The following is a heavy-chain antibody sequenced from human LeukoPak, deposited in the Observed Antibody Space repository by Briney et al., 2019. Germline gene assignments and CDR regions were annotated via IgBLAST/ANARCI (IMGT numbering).Heavy chain of an antibody. V-gene: IGHV3-53*01. CDR2: IYSDNT. D-gene: IGHD4/OR15-4a*01. Sequence: GGSLRLSCGAFGFTFSTFAMSWVRQAPGKGLEWVSFIYSDNTHYSDSVKGRFTISRDNSKNTLYLQMNSLRAEDTAVYYCARRAGAYSHPYDYWGQGTLVTVSS. CDR3: ARRAGAYSHPYDY. J-gene: IGHJ4*02. CDR1: GFTFSTFA.